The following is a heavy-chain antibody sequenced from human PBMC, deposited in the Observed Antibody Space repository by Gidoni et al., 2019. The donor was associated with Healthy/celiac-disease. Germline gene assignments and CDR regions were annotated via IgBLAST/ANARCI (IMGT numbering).Heavy chain of an antibody. J-gene: IGHJ4*02. CDR1: GFTFSSYG. CDR3: AKDSGPRVYGALRPNYFDY. Sequence: QVQLVESGGGVVQPGRSLRLSCAAPGFTFSSYGMHWVRQAPGKGLEWVAVISYDGSNKYYADSVKGRFTISRDKSKNTLYLQMNSLRAEDTAVYYCAKDSGPRVYGALRPNYFDYWGQGTLVTVSS. D-gene: IGHD4-17*01. CDR2: ISYDGSNK. V-gene: IGHV3-30*18.